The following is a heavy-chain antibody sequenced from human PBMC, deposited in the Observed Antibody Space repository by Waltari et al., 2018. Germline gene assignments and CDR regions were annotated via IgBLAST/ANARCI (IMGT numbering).Heavy chain of an antibody. Sequence: EVQLVESGGGLVQPGGSLRLSCEASGLPFSRFWMTWVRQAPGKGLEWVANINEDGSEKHYVDSVKGRFTISRDNAKNSLFLQMNSLRADDTAVYYCASGGHVDYCGQGTLVTVSS. CDR3: ASGGHVDY. CDR1: GLPFSRFW. J-gene: IGHJ4*02. CDR2: INEDGSEK. V-gene: IGHV3-7*01.